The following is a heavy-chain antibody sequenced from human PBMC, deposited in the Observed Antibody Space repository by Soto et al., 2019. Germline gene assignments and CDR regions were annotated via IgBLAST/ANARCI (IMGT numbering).Heavy chain of an antibody. V-gene: IGHV1-69*13. CDR1: GGTFSSYA. CDR3: AGSIFSDGDYGYFDY. D-gene: IGHD4-17*01. CDR2: IIPIFGTA. J-gene: IGHJ4*02. Sequence: ASVKVSCKASGGTFSSYAISWVRQAPGQGLEWMGGIIPIFGTANYAQKFQGRVTITADESTSTAYMELSSLRSEDTAVYYCAGSIFSDGDYGYFDYWGQGTLVTVSS.